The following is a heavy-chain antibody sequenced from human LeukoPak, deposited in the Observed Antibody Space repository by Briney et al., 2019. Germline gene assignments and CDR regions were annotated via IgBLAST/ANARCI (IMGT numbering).Heavy chain of an antibody. CDR2: IYSGGST. Sequence: GGSLRLSCAASGFTVSSNYMSWVRQAPGKGLEWVSVIYSGGSTYYADSVKGRFTISRDNSKNTLYLQMNSLRAEDTAVYYCARDRGATQYFDYWGQGTLVTVSS. D-gene: IGHD1-26*01. CDR3: ARDRGATQYFDY. J-gene: IGHJ4*02. CDR1: GFTVSSNY. V-gene: IGHV3-66*01.